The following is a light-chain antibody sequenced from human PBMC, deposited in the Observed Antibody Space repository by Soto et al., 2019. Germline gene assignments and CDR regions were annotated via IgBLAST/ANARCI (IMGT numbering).Light chain of an antibody. V-gene: IGKV1-39*01. CDR1: QSIGGF. CDR3: QQSYSTPLT. CDR2: AAS. Sequence: DIQMTQSPSSLSVSVGDRVTITCRASQSIGGFLNWYQQKLGKAPKLLIYAASSLQSGVPSRFSGSGTGTDFTPTISSLQPEDFATYYCQQSYSTPLTFGGGTKVDIK. J-gene: IGKJ4*01.